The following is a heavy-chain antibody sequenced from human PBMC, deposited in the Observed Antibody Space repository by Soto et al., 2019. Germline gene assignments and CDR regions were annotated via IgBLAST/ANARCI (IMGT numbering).Heavy chain of an antibody. D-gene: IGHD4-4*01. CDR2: IWYDGSNK. J-gene: IGHJ4*02. CDR3: ASQDGNSPSLDY. V-gene: IGHV3-33*01. Sequence: QVQLVESGGGVVQPGRSLRLSCAASGFTFSSYGMHWVRQAPGKGLEWVAVIWYDGSNKYYADSVKGRFTISRDNSKNPLYLQMNSLRAEDTAVYYCASQDGNSPSLDYWGQGTLVTVSS. CDR1: GFTFSSYG.